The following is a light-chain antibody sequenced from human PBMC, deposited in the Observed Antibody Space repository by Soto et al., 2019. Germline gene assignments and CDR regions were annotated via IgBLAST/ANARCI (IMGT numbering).Light chain of an antibody. J-gene: IGLJ1*01. CDR1: SSDVGGYNY. CDR3: SSYTSSSTYV. Sequence: QSVLTQPASVSGSPGQWITISCTETSSDVGGYNYVSWYQQHPGKAPKLMIYEVSNRPSGVSNRFSGSKSGNTASLTISGLQAEDEADYYCSSYTSSSTYVFGTGTKVTVL. V-gene: IGLV2-14*01. CDR2: EVS.